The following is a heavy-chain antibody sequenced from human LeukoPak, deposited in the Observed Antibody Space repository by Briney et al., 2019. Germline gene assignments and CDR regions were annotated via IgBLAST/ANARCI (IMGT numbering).Heavy chain of an antibody. J-gene: IGHJ4*02. CDR1: GFTFNNYP. D-gene: IGHD7-27*01. Sequence: GGSLRLSCAASGFTFNNYPMHWVRQAPGKGLEWVSVIFSGGTTYYTDSVKGRFTISRDNSKNTLYLQLNSLRAEDTAVYYCAKTGGPWDWGQGTLVTVSS. V-gene: IGHV3-53*01. CDR2: IFSGGTT. CDR3: AKTGGPWD.